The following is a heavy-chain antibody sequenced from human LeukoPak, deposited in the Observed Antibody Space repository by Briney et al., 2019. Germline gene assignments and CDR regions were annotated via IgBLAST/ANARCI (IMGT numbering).Heavy chain of an antibody. D-gene: IGHD1-26*01. J-gene: IGHJ4*02. Sequence: GGSLRLSCAASGLTFSTYCVHWVRQAPRKGLAWVARINPDGSIRTYADSVQGRVTISRDTAKDTLFLQMNSLRAEDTAVYYCAREARVGGALQYWGQGTPVTVSS. CDR1: GLTFSTYC. CDR3: AREARVGGALQY. CDR2: INPDGSIR. V-gene: IGHV3-74*03.